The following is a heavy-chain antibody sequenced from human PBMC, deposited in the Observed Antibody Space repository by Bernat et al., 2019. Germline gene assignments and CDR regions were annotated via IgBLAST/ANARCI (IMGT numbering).Heavy chain of an antibody. D-gene: IGHD6-13*01. CDR3: ARIAAAGPFDY. V-gene: IGHV4-39*01. CDR1: GGSISSSSYY. J-gene: IGHJ4*02. Sequence: QLQLQESGPGLVKPSETLSLTCTVSGGSISSSSYYWGWIRQPPGKGLEWIGSIYYSGSTYYNPSLKSRVTISVDTSKNQFSLKLSSVTDADTAVYYCARIAAAGPFDYWGQGTLVTVSS. CDR2: IYYSGST.